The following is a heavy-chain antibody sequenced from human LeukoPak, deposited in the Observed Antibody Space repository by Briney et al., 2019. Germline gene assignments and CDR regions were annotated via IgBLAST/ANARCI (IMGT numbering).Heavy chain of an antibody. CDR2: IKSKTDGGTT. CDR3: AKGYSSACYDGCDY. V-gene: IGHV3-15*01. Sequence: PGGSLRLSCAASGFTFSNAWMSWVRQAPGKGLEWVGRIKSKTDGGTTDYAAPVKGRFTISRDDSKNTLYLQMNSLKTEDTAVYYCAKGYSSACYDGCDYWGQGTLVTVSS. CDR1: GFTFSNAW. J-gene: IGHJ4*02. D-gene: IGHD6-19*01.